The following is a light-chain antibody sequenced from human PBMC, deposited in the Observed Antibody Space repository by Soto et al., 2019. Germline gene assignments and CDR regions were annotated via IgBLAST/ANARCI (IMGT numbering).Light chain of an antibody. Sequence: QPVLTQSPSASASLGASVKLTCTLSSGHSSYAIAWHQQQPEKGPRYLMRLNSDGSHTKGDGIPDRFSGSSSGAERYLTISRLQSEDEADYYCQTWGTGIWVFGRGTKLTVL. CDR2: LNSDGSH. CDR3: QTWGTGIWV. CDR1: SGHSSYA. V-gene: IGLV4-69*01. J-gene: IGLJ3*02.